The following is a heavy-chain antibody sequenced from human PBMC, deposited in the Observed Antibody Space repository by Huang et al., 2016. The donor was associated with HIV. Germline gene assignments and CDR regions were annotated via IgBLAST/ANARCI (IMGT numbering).Heavy chain of an antibody. V-gene: IGHV1-18*01. Sequence: QVQLVQSGAEVKKPGASVKVSCKASGYTFSSFGISWVRQAPGQGLEWVGWSSVYNGNTKFAQKFQGRRTMTTDTSTSTAYMELRSLRSDDTAVYYCARGGGIQLWLLGYYYMDVWGNGTTVTVSS. J-gene: IGHJ6*03. CDR3: ARGGGIQLWLLGYYYMDV. CDR2: SSVYNGNT. D-gene: IGHD5-18*01. CDR1: GYTFSSFG.